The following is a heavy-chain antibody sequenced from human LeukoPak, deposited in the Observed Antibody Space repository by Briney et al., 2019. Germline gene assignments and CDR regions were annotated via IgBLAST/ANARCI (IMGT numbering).Heavy chain of an antibody. J-gene: IGHJ4*02. D-gene: IGHD3-9*01. CDR2: IKQDGSEK. CDR1: GFTFSSYW. V-gene: IGHV3-7*01. CDR3: ARDLHYDILTGFDY. Sequence: PGGSLRLSCAASGFTFSSYWMSWVRQAPGKGLEWVANIKQDGSEKYYVDSVKGRFTISRDNAKNSLYLQMNSLRAEDTAVYYCARDLHYDILTGFDYWGQGTLVTVSS.